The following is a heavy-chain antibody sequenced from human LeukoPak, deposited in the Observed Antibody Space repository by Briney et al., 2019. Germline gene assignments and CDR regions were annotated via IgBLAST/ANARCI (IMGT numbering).Heavy chain of an antibody. Sequence: GGSLRLSCAASGFTFSNFAMSWVRQAPGKGLEWVSAISGSGGSAYYADSVKGRFTISRDNSKNTLYLQISSLRAEDTAVYCCAKGWLGLFYYYALDVWGQGTTVTVSS. CDR2: ISGSGGSA. J-gene: IGHJ6*02. V-gene: IGHV3-23*01. CDR3: AKGWLGLFYYYALDV. D-gene: IGHD5-24*01. CDR1: GFTFSNFA.